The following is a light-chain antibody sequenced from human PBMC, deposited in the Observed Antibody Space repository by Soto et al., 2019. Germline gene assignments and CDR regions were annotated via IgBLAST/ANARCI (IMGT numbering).Light chain of an antibody. CDR2: DAS. CDR1: QSVSGY. V-gene: IGKV3-11*01. CDR3: QQLNSYSYT. J-gene: IGKJ2*01. Sequence: EIVLTQSPATLSLSPGERATLSCRASQSVSGYLAWYQQKPGQAPRLLIYDASKRATGIPARFSGSGFGTDYTLTISSLEPEDFATYYCQQLNSYSYTFGQGTKLEIK.